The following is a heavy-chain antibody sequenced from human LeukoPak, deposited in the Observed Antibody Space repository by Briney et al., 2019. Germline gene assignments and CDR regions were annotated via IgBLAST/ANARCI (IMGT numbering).Heavy chain of an antibody. V-gene: IGHV4-34*01. CDR2: INHSGST. D-gene: IGHD4-23*01. Sequence: SETLSLTCAVYGGSFSGYYWSWIRQPPGKGLEWIGEINHSGSTNYNPSLKSRVTISVDTSKNQFSLKLSSVTAADTAVYYCARVRGGNQHNRSYYYYYGMDVWGQGTTVTVSS. CDR1: GGSFSGYY. CDR3: ARVRGGNQHNRSYYYYYGMDV. J-gene: IGHJ6*02.